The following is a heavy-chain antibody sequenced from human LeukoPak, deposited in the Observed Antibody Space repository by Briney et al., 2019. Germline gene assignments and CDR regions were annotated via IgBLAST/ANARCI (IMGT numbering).Heavy chain of an antibody. V-gene: IGHV3-9*01. Sequence: GGSLRLSCAASGFTFDDYAMHWVRQAPGKGLEWVSGISWNSGSIGYADSVKGRFTISRDNAKNSLYLQMNSLRAEDTALYYCAKVKLNYYYYMDVWGKGTTVTVSS. J-gene: IGHJ6*03. CDR3: AKVKLNYYYYMDV. D-gene: IGHD2-15*01. CDR2: ISWNSGSI. CDR1: GFTFDDYA.